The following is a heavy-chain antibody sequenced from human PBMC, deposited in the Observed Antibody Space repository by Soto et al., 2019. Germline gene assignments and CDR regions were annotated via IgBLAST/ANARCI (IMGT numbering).Heavy chain of an antibody. CDR3: ARDPGYCSSTSCYFRWFDP. CDR2: IIPILGIA. CDR1: GGTCSNYT. V-gene: IGHV1-69*04. J-gene: IGHJ5*02. Sequence: SVKVSCKVAGGTCSNYTFIWVGEAPGQEIEWMGRIIPILGIANYAQKFQGRVTITADKSTSTAYMELSSLRSEDTAVYYCARDPGYCSSTSCYFRWFDPWGQGTLVTVSS. D-gene: IGHD2-2*03.